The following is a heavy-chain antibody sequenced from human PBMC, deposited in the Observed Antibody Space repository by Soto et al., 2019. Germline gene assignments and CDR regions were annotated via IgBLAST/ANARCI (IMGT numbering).Heavy chain of an antibody. J-gene: IGHJ3*02. V-gene: IGHV5-10-1*01. CDR3: ARDYYDSSGSPLTLTTDNI. D-gene: IGHD3-22*01. CDR2: IDPSDSYT. CDR1: GYSFTSYW. Sequence: GESLKISCKGSGYSFTSYWISWVRQMPGKGLEWMGRIDPSDSYTNYSPSFQGHVTISADKSISTAYLQWSSLKASDTAMYYCARDYYDSSGSPLTLTTDNIWGQGTMVTVSS.